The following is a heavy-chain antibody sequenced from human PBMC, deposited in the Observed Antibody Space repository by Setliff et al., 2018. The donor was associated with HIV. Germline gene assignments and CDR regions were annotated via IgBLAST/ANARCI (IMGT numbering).Heavy chain of an antibody. Sequence: GASVKVSCKASGGTFSTYSMNWVRQAPGQGLEWMGGIIPFFRTTNYAQKFQGRVTVTADISTSTAYMELRSLRSEDTAVYYCARIGGGYDARGWFDPWGQGTLVTVSS. CDR1: GGTFSTYS. V-gene: IGHV1-69*06. D-gene: IGHD5-12*01. CDR2: IIPFFRTT. CDR3: ARIGGGYDARGWFDP. J-gene: IGHJ5*02.